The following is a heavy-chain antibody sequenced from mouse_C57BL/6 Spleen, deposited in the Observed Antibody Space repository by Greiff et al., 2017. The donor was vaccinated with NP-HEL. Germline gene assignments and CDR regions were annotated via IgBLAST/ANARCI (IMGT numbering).Heavy chain of an antibody. J-gene: IGHJ4*01. CDR1: GYTFTSYW. CDR2: IYPGSGST. CDR3: AREKKSYYDYDGGYAMDY. V-gene: IGHV1-55*01. Sequence: QVQLQQPGAELVKPGASVKMSCKASGYTFTSYWITWVKQRPGQGLEWIGDIYPGSGSTNYNEKFKSKATLTVDTSSSTAYMQLSSLTSEDSAVYYCAREKKSYYDYDGGYAMDYWGQGTSVTVSS. D-gene: IGHD2-4*01.